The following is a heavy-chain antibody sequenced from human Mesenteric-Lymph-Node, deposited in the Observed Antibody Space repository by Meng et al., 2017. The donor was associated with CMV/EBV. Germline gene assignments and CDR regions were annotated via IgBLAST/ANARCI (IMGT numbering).Heavy chain of an antibody. CDR2: MNPNRGNT. CDR3: ARGPPYYYDSGSYYNVRYNWFDP. D-gene: IGHD3-10*01. J-gene: IGHJ5*02. V-gene: IGHV1-8*01. Sequence: YDINWVRQATGQGREWMGWMNPNRGNTGYAQKFQGRVTMTRNTSINTAYMELSSLRSEDTAVYYCARGPPYYYDSGSYYNVRYNWFDPWGQGTLVTVSS. CDR1: YD.